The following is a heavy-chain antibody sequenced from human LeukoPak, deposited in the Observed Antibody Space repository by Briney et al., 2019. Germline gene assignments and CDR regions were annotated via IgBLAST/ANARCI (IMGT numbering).Heavy chain of an antibody. CDR3: ATPPGIGYGY. D-gene: IGHD3-10*01. J-gene: IGHJ4*02. CDR1: GYTFTSYY. Sequence: SVKVSCKASGYTFTSYYMHWVRQAPGQGLEWMGRIIPILGIANYAQKFQGRVTITADKSTSTAYMELSSLRSEDTAVYYCATPPGIGYGYWGQGTLVTVSS. V-gene: IGHV1-69*02. CDR2: IIPILGIA.